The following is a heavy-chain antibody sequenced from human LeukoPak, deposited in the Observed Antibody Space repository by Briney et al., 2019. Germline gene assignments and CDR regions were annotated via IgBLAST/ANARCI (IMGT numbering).Heavy chain of an antibody. CDR1: GFTVSSNY. Sequence: GGSLRLSCAASGFTVSSNYMSWVRQAPGKGLEWVSVIYSGGSTYYADSVKGRFTISRDNSKNTLYLQMNSLRAEDTAVYYCVRGGRDGYTRTFDYWGQGTLVTVSS. V-gene: IGHV3-53*01. J-gene: IGHJ4*02. CDR3: VRGGRDGYTRTFDY. D-gene: IGHD5-24*01. CDR2: IYSGGST.